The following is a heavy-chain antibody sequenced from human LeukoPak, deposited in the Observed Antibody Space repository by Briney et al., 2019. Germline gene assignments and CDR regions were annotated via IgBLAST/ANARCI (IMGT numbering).Heavy chain of an antibody. Sequence: KPSETLSLTCAVYGGSFSGYYWSWIRQPPGKGLEWIGEINHSGSTNYNPSLKSRVTISVDTSKNQFPLKLSSVTAADTAVYYCARDFSGLKEYAFDIWGQGTMVTVSS. V-gene: IGHV4-34*01. CDR1: GGSFSGYY. D-gene: IGHD3-3*01. CDR3: ARDFSGLKEYAFDI. CDR2: INHSGST. J-gene: IGHJ3*02.